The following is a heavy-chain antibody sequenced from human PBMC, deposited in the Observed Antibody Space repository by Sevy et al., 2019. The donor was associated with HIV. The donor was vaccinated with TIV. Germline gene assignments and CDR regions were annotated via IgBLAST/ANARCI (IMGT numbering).Heavy chain of an antibody. D-gene: IGHD3-22*01. Sequence: ASVKVSCKVSVYTLTQLSMHWVRQAPGKGLEWMGSFYPEDGESLYAQKFQGRVTMTKDTSTNTAYMELSSLRSEDTAVYYCATTKDYYDSSGSPFDYWGQGTLVTVSS. J-gene: IGHJ4*02. CDR3: ATTKDYYDSSGSPFDY. V-gene: IGHV1-24*01. CDR1: VYTLTQLS. CDR2: FYPEDGES.